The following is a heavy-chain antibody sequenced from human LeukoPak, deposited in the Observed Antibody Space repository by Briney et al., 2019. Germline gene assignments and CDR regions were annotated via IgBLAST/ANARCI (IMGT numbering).Heavy chain of an antibody. CDR2: FDPEDGET. Sequence: ASVTVSCKVSGYTLTELSMHWVRQAPGKGLEWMGGFDPEDGETIYAQKFQGRVTMTEDTSTDTAYMELSSLRSEDTAVYYCATSPVYYSGSYPDYWGQGTLVTVSS. D-gene: IGHD3-10*01. CDR1: GYTLTELS. CDR3: ATSPVYYSGSYPDY. V-gene: IGHV1-24*01. J-gene: IGHJ4*02.